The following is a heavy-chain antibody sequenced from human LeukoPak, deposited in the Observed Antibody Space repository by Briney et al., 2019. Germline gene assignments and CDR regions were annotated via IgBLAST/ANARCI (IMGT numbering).Heavy chain of an antibody. CDR1: GFTFSTYG. V-gene: IGHV3-23*01. J-gene: IGHJ4*02. CDR2: ISGSDGST. Sequence: GGSLRLSCAVSGFTFSTYGMSWVRQAPGKGLEWVSAISGSDGSTYYADSVKGRFTISRDNSKNTLYLQMNSLRAEDTAVYYCAKERVDWRYFDYWGQGTLVTVSS. CDR3: AKERVDWRYFDY. D-gene: IGHD3-9*01.